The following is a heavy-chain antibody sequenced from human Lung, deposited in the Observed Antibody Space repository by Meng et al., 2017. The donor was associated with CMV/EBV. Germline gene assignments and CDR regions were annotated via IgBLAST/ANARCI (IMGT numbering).Heavy chain of an antibody. V-gene: IGHV1-69*06. J-gene: IGHJ6*02. D-gene: IGHD6-13*01. CDR1: GGTFSNYA. Sequence: KISCKPSGGTFSNYAITWVRQAPGQGLEWMGGIIPVVGTVNYPQKFQGRVTITADKSTSTVYMELSSLRSEDTAVYYCARDSRGSTWYLLAGYYYGSGVXGQGXTVTVSS. CDR2: IIPVVGTV. CDR3: ARDSRGSTWYLLAGYYYGSGV.